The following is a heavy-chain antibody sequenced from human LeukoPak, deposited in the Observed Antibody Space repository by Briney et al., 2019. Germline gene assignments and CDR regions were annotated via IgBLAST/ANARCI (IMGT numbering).Heavy chain of an antibody. CDR2: ISGSGGST. Sequence: GGSLRLSCAASGFTFSNYGMSWVRQAPGKGLEWVSAISGSGGSTYYADSVKGRFTIPRDNSKNTLFLQMNSLRAEDMAVYYCAKDGEDIVVVPAAFMDVWGKGTTVTISS. V-gene: IGHV3-23*01. CDR3: AKDGEDIVVVPAAFMDV. D-gene: IGHD2-2*01. J-gene: IGHJ6*03. CDR1: GFTFSNYG.